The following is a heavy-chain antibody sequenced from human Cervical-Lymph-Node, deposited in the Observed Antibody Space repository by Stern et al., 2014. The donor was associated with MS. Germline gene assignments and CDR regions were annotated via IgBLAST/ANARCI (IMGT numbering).Heavy chain of an antibody. CDR1: GFSLSTTQMC. D-gene: IGHD1-26*01. CDR2: IDWDGDR. J-gene: IGHJ6*02. V-gene: IGHV2-70*18. CDR3: ARVFAGGAYCYFAMDV. Sequence: QITLKESGPALVQPTQTLTLTCTFSGFSLSTTQMCVSRVRQPPGKALEWLALIDWDGDRYYSTSLKTRLSISKDTAKNQVALTMTNMDPVDTATYYCARVFAGGAYCYFAMDVWGQGTTVTVSS.